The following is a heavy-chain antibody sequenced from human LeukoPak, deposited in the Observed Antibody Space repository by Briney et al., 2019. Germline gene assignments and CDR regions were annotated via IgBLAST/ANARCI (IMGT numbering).Heavy chain of an antibody. Sequence: ESGPGLVKPSETLSLTCTVSVGSISSYYWSWIRQPPRKGLEWIGYIYYSGSTKYNPSLKSRVTISVDTSKNQFSLKLSSVTAADTAVYYCARYRGKTTVSSLDWFDPWGQGTLVTVSS. V-gene: IGHV4-59*01. CDR3: ARYRGKTTVSSLDWFDP. J-gene: IGHJ5*02. D-gene: IGHD4-11*01. CDR2: IYYSGST. CDR1: VGSISSYY.